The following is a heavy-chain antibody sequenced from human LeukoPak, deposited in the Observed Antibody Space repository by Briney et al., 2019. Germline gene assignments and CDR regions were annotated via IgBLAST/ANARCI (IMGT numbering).Heavy chain of an antibody. V-gene: IGHV3-21*01. CDR3: ARAFISSGYIDY. CDR2: ISSSSSYI. J-gene: IGHJ4*02. CDR1: GFTFSSYS. D-gene: IGHD6-19*01. Sequence: GGSLRLSCAASGFTFSSYSMSWVRQAPGKGVEWGSSISSSSSYIYYADSVKGGFTSSRDKAKNSLYMQMTSLRAEDTAVYYCARAFISSGYIDYWGQGTLVTVSS.